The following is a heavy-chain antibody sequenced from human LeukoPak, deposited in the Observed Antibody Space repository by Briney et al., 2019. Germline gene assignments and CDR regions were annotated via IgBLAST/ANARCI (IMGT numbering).Heavy chain of an antibody. CDR3: ARGVTVRGDRTFDY. V-gene: IGHV4-59*12. J-gene: IGHJ4*02. D-gene: IGHD3-10*01. CDR1: GGSISSYY. Sequence: SETLSLTCTVSGGSISSYYWSWIRQPPGKGLEYIGYIYYSGSTNYNPSLKSRVTISVDTSKNQFSLKLSSVTAADTAVYYCARGVTVRGDRTFDYWGQGTLVTVSS. CDR2: IYYSGST.